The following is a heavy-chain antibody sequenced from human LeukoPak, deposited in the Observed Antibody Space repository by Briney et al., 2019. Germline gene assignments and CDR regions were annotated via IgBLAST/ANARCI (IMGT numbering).Heavy chain of an antibody. CDR1: GGTFSSYA. V-gene: IGHV1-18*01. D-gene: IGHD4-17*01. Sequence: ASVKVSCKASGGTFSSYAISWVRQAPGQGLEWMGWISAYNGNTNYAQKLQGRVTMTTDTSTSTAYMELRSLRSDDTAVYYCARDPPILRPKISYYYYYYMDVWGKGTTVAVSS. J-gene: IGHJ6*03. CDR3: ARDPPILRPKISYYYYYYMDV. CDR2: ISAYNGNT.